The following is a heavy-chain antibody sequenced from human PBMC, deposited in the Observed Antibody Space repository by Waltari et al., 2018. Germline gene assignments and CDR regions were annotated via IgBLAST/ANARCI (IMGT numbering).Heavy chain of an antibody. Sequence: QVQLQQWGAGLLKPSDTLSLTCAVYGGSFSGYYWSWIRQPPGKGLEWIGEINHSGSTSENPSLKSRVTRSVETSKNQVSRGLSLVTAADTAEYVCARVSTMVRGPDYWGQGTLVTVSS. CDR1: GGSFSGYY. D-gene: IGHD3-10*01. V-gene: IGHV4-34*01. J-gene: IGHJ4*02. CDR2: INHSGST. CDR3: ARVSTMVRGPDY.